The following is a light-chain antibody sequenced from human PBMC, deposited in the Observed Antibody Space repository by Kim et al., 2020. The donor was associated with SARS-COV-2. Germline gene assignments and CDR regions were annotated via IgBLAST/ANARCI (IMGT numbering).Light chain of an antibody. J-gene: IGLJ2*01. Sequence: ALGQTVRITCHGDSLRNYFADWCQQRPGQAPVVVIYDKDTRPSGIPDRFSGSGSDNTASLTITGAQAEDEADYFCYSRDTSGSHVIFGGGTQLTVL. CDR1: SLRNYF. CDR2: DKD. V-gene: IGLV3-19*01. CDR3: YSRDTSGSHVI.